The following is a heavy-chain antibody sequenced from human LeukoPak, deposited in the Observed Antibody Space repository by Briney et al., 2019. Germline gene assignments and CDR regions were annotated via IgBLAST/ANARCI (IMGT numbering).Heavy chain of an antibody. CDR3: ARSANDGGNSDY. Sequence: GGSLRLSCAASGFTFSSYAMSWVRQAPGKGLEWVSAISGSGGSTYYADSVKGRFTLSRDNSKNTLYLQMNSLRAEDTAVYYCARSANDGGNSDYWGQGTLVTVSS. D-gene: IGHD4-23*01. CDR1: GFTFSSYA. J-gene: IGHJ4*02. V-gene: IGHV3-23*01. CDR2: ISGSGGST.